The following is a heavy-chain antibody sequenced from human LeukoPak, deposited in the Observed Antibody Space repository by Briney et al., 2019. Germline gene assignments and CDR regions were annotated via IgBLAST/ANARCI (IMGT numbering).Heavy chain of an antibody. V-gene: IGHV3-15*01. CDR2: IKSNIDGGTT. CDR3: TRDRPLRFLEWVPWNH. Sequence: KPGGSLRLSCTGSGFNFTYAWMTWVRQTPGEGLQWLGRIKSNIDGGTTDYAAPVRGRFTISRDDSKATVYLQMNSLKTEDTAVYYCTRDRPLRFLEWVPWNHWGQGTLVTVSP. J-gene: IGHJ5*02. D-gene: IGHD3-3*01. CDR1: GFNFTYAW.